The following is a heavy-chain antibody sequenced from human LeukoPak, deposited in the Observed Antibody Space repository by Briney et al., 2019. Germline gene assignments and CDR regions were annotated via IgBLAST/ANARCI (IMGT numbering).Heavy chain of an antibody. J-gene: IGHJ4*02. Sequence: SETLSLTCTVSGGSISSGGYYWSWIRQHPGKGLEWIGYIYYSGSTYYNPSLKSRVTISVDTSKNQFSLKLSSVTAADTAVYYCARFYSGYADEIDYWAREPWSPSPQ. D-gene: IGHD5-12*01. CDR2: IYYSGST. V-gene: IGHV4-31*03. CDR1: GGSISSGGYY. CDR3: ARFYSGYADEIDY.